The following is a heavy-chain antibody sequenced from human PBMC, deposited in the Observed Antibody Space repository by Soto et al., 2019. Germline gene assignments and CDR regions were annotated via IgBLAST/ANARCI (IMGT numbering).Heavy chain of an antibody. J-gene: IGHJ6*03. Sequence: QVQLQESGPGLVKPSETLSLTCTVSGASISSYHWSWIRQTPGKGLEWIGYIYYSGSANYNPSLKSGVTSSVGTSKNQTARKLSSVTAADTGVYYCAAAGPGEYVFPCDYMDGWGKGTTVTVSS. CDR3: AAAGPGEYVFPCDYMDG. CDR1: GASISSYH. D-gene: IGHD4-17*01. V-gene: IGHV4-59*03. CDR2: IYYSGSA.